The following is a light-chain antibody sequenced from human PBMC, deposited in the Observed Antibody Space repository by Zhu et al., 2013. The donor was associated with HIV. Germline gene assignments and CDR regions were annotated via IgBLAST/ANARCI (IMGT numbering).Light chain of an antibody. CDR1: QSVSSNY. V-gene: IGKV3D-20*02. CDR2: GAS. J-gene: IGKJ4*01. CDR3: QQRSNWPPLT. Sequence: DIVLTQSPGTLSLSPGERATLSCRASQSVSSNYLAWYQQKPGQAPRLLVYGASTRATGIPDRFSGSGSGTDFTLTVTRLEPEDFAVYFCQQRSNWPPLTFGGGTKVEIK.